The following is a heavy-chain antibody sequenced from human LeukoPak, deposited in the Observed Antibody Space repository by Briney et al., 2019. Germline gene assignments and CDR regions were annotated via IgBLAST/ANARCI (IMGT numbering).Heavy chain of an antibody. CDR2: IWSDGSNK. CDR3: VRHGDTDSCLAN. J-gene: IGHJ4*02. CDR1: KFTFSSYG. D-gene: IGHD2-2*01. Sequence: LAGGSLRLSCAASKFTFSSYGMHWVRQAPGKGLEWVAVIWSDGSNKYYADSVKGRFTISRDNAKSSLYLQMNDLRAEDTAVYYCVRHGDTDSCLANWGQGTLVTVSS. V-gene: IGHV3-33*01.